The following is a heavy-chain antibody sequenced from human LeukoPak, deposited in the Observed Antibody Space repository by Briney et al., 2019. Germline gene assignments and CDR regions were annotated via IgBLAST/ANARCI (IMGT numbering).Heavy chain of an antibody. CDR3: ARHTARLGAWDWFDP. CDR1: GYSISSGYY. D-gene: IGHD3-9*01. V-gene: IGHV4-38-2*01. Sequence: PSETLSLTCAVSGYSISSGYYWGWIRQPAGKGLEWIGSIYHSGSTYYNPSLKSRVTISVDTSKNQFSLKLSSVTAADTAVYYCARHTARLGAWDWFDPWGQGTLVTVSS. CDR2: IYHSGST. J-gene: IGHJ5*02.